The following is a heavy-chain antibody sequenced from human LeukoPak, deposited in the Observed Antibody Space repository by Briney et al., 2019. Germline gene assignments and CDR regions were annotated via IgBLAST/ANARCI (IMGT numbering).Heavy chain of an antibody. CDR1: GFIFSNYG. CDR3: AKVSGTYYDFWSGYPGDYYYDYMDV. V-gene: IGHV3-23*01. J-gene: IGHJ6*03. CDR2: INYSGTDT. Sequence: GGSLRLSCAASGFIFSNYGMTWVRQAPGKGLEWVSIINYSGTDTYYADSVKGRFTISRDNSKNTLYLQMNSLRGEDTAVCYCAKVSGTYYDFWSGYPGDYYYDYMDVWGKGTTVTVSS. D-gene: IGHD3-3*01.